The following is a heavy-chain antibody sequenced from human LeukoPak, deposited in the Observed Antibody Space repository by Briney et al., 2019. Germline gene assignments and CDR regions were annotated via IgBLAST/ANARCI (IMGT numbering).Heavy chain of an antibody. D-gene: IGHD6-25*01. J-gene: IGHJ4*02. CDR1: GFTFSSYA. Sequence: GGSLRLSCAASGFTFSSYAMSWVRQAPGKGLEWVGRSRSKAHGYTTEYAASVRGRFTISRDDSINSLYLQMNSLKTEDTALYYCATPASRIASALDYWGQGTLVTVSS. CDR3: ATPASRIASALDY. CDR2: SRSKAHGYTT. V-gene: IGHV3-72*01.